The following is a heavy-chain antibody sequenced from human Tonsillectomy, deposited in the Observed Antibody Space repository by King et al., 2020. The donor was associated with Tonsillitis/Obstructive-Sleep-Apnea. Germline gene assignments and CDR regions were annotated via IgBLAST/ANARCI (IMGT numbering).Heavy chain of an antibody. CDR2: ILSDGSNK. D-gene: IGHD2-15*01. CDR1: GFTFSSYG. V-gene: IGHV3-33*01. Sequence: VQLVESGGGVVQPGRSLRLSCAASGFTFSSYGMHWVRQAPGKGLEWVAVILSDGSNKYHADSLKGRFTISRENSKNTLCLQMNSLRAEDTAVYYCARGLGETHVVRNPAFDIWGQGTMVTVSS. J-gene: IGHJ3*02. CDR3: ARGLGETHVVRNPAFDI.